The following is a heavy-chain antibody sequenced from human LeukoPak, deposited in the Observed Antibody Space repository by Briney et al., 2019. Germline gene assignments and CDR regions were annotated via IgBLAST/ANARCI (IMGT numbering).Heavy chain of an antibody. V-gene: IGHV4-31*03. CDR1: GGSITSGEYF. CDR3: ARVEAATTNPRFAD. CDR2: IDYRGTT. Sequence: SETLSLTCTVSGGSITSGEYFWSWVRQHPGKGLEWIGYIDYRGTTYYYPSLKSRFTISVDTSKNQFSLNLSSVTAADTALFYCARVEAATTNPRFADWGQGALVTVSS. J-gene: IGHJ4*02. D-gene: IGHD5-24*01.